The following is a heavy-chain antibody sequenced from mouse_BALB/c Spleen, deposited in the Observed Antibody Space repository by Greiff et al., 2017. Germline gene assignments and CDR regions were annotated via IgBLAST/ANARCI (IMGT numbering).Heavy chain of an antibody. CDR2: INPYNDGT. CDR3: ARGAYYGYFYAMDY. CDR1: GYTFTSYV. V-gene: IGHV1-14*01. J-gene: IGHJ4*01. D-gene: IGHD1-2*01. Sequence: VQLQQSGPELVKPGASVKMSCKASGYTFTSYVMHWVKQKPGQGLEWIGYINPYNDGTKYNEKFKGKATLTSDKSSSTAYMELSSLTSEDSAVYYCARGAYYGYFYAMDYWGQGTSVTVSS.